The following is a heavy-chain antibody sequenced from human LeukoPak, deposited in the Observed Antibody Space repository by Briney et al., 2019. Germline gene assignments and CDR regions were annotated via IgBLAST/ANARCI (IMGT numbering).Heavy chain of an antibody. D-gene: IGHD6-13*01. V-gene: IGHV1-69*04. CDR2: IIPIFGIA. Sequence: GASVKVSCKASGGTFSSYAISWVRQAPGQGLEWMGRIIPIFGIANYAQKFQGRVTITADKSTSTAYMELSSLRSEDTAVYYCARGTAGDAFDIWGQGTMVTVSS. CDR3: ARGTAGDAFDI. CDR1: GGTFSSYA. J-gene: IGHJ3*02.